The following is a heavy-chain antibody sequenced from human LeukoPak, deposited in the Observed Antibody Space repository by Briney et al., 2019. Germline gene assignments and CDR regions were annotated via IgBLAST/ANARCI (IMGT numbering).Heavy chain of an antibody. Sequence: RGGSLRLSCVASGFTFSSFWMSWVRQAPGRRREWVAIIKQDGSEKYYVDSVNGRFTISRDNAKNSLYLQMNSLRAEDTAVYYCARALLTTYCGGDCYSLGGVRENYYCYYMDVWGKGTTVTVSS. V-gene: IGHV3-7*01. CDR3: ARALLTTYCGGDCYSLGGVRENYYCYYMDV. CDR2: IKQDGSEK. CDR1: GFTFSSFW. J-gene: IGHJ6*03. D-gene: IGHD2-21*02.